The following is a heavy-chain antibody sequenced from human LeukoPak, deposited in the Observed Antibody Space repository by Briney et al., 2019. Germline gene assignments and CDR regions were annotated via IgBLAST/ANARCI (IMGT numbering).Heavy chain of an antibody. CDR2: ISSSGDTI. D-gene: IGHD3-22*01. J-gene: IGHJ4*02. Sequence: GGSLRLSCAASGFTFSNYEMNWVRQAPGKGLEWVSYISSSGDTIYDADSVKGRFTISRDNAKNSLYLQMNSLRAEDTAVYYCASTSYDRFNDWGQGTLVTVSS. CDR1: GFTFSNYE. CDR3: ASTSYDRFND. V-gene: IGHV3-48*03.